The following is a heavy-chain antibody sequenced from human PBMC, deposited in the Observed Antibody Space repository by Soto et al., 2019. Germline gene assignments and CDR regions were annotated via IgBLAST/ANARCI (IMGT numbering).Heavy chain of an antibody. CDR3: ARSGLVVPAATRNYYYYYGMDV. CDR1: GGSFSGYY. Sequence: SETLSLTCAFYGGSFSGYYWSWIRQPPGKGLEWIGEINHSGSTNYNPSLKSRVTISVDTSKNQFSLKLSSVTAADTAVYYCARSGLVVPAATRNYYYYYGMDVWGQGTTVT. J-gene: IGHJ6*02. CDR2: INHSGST. D-gene: IGHD2-2*01. V-gene: IGHV4-34*01.